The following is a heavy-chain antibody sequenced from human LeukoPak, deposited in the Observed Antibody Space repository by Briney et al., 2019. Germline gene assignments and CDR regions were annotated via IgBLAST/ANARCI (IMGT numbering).Heavy chain of an antibody. D-gene: IGHD6-19*01. CDR1: GFTFSRYT. Sequence: PGGSLRLSCAASGFTFSRYTMAWVRQALGKGLEWVASIVASYVGTYYVDSVKGRFVVSRDNSKNTLYLQMDRLRLEDAAMYFCARGRAAGLLDWFDPWGPGTLVTVSS. CDR3: ARGRAAGLLDWFDP. J-gene: IGHJ5*02. V-gene: IGHV3-23*01. CDR2: IVASYVGT.